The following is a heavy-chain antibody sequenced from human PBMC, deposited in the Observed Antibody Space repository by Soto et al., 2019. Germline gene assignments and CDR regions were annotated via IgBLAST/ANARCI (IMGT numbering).Heavy chain of an antibody. V-gene: IGHV4-34*01. CDR3: ARGPLYYYYYYGMDV. J-gene: IGHJ6*02. D-gene: IGHD3-10*01. Sequence: TLSLTCAVYGGSFSGYYWSWIRQPPGKGLEWIGEINHSGSTNYNPSLKSRVTISVDTSKNQFSLKLSSVTAADTAVYYCARGPLYYYYYYGMDVWGQGTTVTVSS. CDR2: INHSGST. CDR1: GGSFSGYY.